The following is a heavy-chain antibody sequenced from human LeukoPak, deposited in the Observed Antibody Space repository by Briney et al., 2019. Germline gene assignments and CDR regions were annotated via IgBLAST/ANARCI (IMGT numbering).Heavy chain of an antibody. V-gene: IGHV1-69*05. D-gene: IGHD6-13*01. CDR2: IIPIFGTK. CDR3: ARDRIPAAPSYSYFYMDV. Sequence: SVKVSCTASGGDLSRYGISWVRLAPGQGLEWMGGIIPIFGTKNYAQRFQGRVTITTDESTSAVYMELSSLRSEDTAVYYCARDRIPAAPSYSYFYMDVWGKGTTVTVSS. J-gene: IGHJ6*03. CDR1: GGDLSRYG.